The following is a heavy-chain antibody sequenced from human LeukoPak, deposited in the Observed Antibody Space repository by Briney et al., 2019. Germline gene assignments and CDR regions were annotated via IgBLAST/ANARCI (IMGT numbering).Heavy chain of an antibody. V-gene: IGHV3-23*01. Sequence: PGGSLRLSCAASGFTFSSYAMNWVRQAPGKGLEWVSGISGGGDSTYYADSVKGRFTISRDNSKNTLYLQMNSLRAEDTAVYYGVLGYCSSTSCSSTPIDYWGQGTLVTVSS. CDR2: ISGGGDST. J-gene: IGHJ4*02. CDR3: VLGYCSSTSCSSTPIDY. D-gene: IGHD2-2*01. CDR1: GFTFSSYA.